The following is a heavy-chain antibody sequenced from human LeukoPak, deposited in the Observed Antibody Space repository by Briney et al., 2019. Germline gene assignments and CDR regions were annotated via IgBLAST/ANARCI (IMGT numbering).Heavy chain of an antibody. D-gene: IGHD4-17*01. Sequence: PGGSLRLSCAASGFTFNNYAMNWVRQAPGKGLEWVAFIRYDGSNKYYADSVKGRFTISRDNSKNTLYLQMNSLRAEDTAVYYCAKDRSGDYFFDYWGQGTLVTVSS. CDR1: GFTFNNYA. V-gene: IGHV3-30*02. J-gene: IGHJ4*02. CDR3: AKDRSGDYFFDY. CDR2: IRYDGSNK.